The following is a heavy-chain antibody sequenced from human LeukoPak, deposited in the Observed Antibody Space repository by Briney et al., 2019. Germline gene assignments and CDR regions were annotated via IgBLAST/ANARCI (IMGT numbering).Heavy chain of an antibody. CDR2: FSWNSGSI. V-gene: IGHV3-9*01. CDR1: GFTFYDYA. J-gene: IGHJ4*02. D-gene: IGHD6-19*01. CDR3: AKDRIAVAGTGSPFDY. Sequence: PGRSLRLSCAASGFTFYDYAMHWVRQAPGKGLEWVSGFSWNSGSIAYADSVKGRFTISRDNAKKSLYLQMNNLRAEDTALYYCAKDRIAVAGTGSPFDYWGQGTLVTVSS.